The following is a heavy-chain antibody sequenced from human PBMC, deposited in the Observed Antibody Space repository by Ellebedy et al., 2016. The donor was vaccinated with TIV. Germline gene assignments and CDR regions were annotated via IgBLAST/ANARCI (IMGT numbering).Heavy chain of an antibody. CDR1: GYTFTSNY. CDR2: IDPSGGST. J-gene: IGHJ5*02. CDR3: ARGRYGGNEWFDP. Sequence: AASVKVSCKASGYTFTSNYMHWVRQAPGQGLEWMGIIDPSGGSTTYAQNFQGRVTMTSATSTKTVTMELSSLRSEDTAVYYCARGRYGGNEWFDPWGQGTLVTVSS. D-gene: IGHD4-23*01. V-gene: IGHV1-46*01.